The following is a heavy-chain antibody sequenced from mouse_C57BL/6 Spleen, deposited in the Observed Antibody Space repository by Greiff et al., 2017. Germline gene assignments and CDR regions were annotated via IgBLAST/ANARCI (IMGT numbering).Heavy chain of an antibody. CDR1: GYTFTSYW. V-gene: IGHV1-7*01. Sequence: QVQLQQSGAELAKPGASVKLSCTASGYTFTSYWMHWVKQRPGQGLEWIGYISPSSGYTKYNQKIKDKATLTADKTSSTAYMQLSSLTYEDSAVYYCAREGNYYGSDHEYWGKGTTLTVSS. CDR2: ISPSSGYT. J-gene: IGHJ2*01. CDR3: AREGNYYGSDHEY. D-gene: IGHD1-1*01.